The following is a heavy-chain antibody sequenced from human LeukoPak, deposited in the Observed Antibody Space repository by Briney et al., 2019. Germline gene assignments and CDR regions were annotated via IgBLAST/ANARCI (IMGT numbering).Heavy chain of an antibody. CDR3: ARLYGDYHFDY. D-gene: IGHD4-17*01. Sequence: GGSLRLCCAASGFTFSSYSMNWVRQAPGKGLEWVSSISSSSSYIYYADSVKGRFTISRDNAKNSLYLQMNSLRAEDTAVYYCARLYGDYHFDYWGQGTLVTVSS. CDR2: ISSSSSYI. CDR1: GFTFSSYS. J-gene: IGHJ4*02. V-gene: IGHV3-21*01.